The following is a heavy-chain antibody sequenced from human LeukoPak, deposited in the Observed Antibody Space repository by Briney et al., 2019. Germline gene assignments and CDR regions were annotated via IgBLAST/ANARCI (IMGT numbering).Heavy chain of an antibody. D-gene: IGHD3-10*01. CDR1: GFSFSDYY. CDR2: SRSKARSYST. V-gene: IGHV3-72*01. J-gene: IGHJ4*02. Sequence: GGSLRLSCAVSGFSFSDYYMDWVRLAPGKGLEWVARSRSKARSYSTDYAASVKGRFTISRDDSQNSLYLHMNTLRTEDTAVYYCTRNFDGTGDCWGQGALVTVSS. CDR3: TRNFDGTGDC.